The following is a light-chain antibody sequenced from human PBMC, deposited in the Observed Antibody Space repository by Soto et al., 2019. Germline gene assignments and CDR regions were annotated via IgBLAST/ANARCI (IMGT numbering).Light chain of an antibody. J-gene: IGLJ1*01. CDR3: IAYAVSRGYV. Sequence: QSVLTQPASVSGSPGPSITISCTGTSSDVGAYNFVSWHQQHPGKAPKLMIYNVYDRPSRISYRFSGSKSGNTASLTISGLQCEDVADYYCIAYAVSRGYVFGTGSKVT. V-gene: IGLV2-14*03. CDR1: SSDVGAYNF. CDR2: NVY.